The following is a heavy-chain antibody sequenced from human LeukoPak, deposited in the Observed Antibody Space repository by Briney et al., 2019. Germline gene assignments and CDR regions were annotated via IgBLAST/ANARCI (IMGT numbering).Heavy chain of an antibody. J-gene: IGHJ2*01. V-gene: IGHV3-7*01. D-gene: IGHD2-2*01. CDR3: ARVGYCSDSSCHAAGWYFDL. Sequence: GGSLRLSCAASGFTFSGYWMSWVRQAPGKGLEWVANIKQDGSEKYYVDSVKGRFTISRDNAKNSLDLQMNSLRAEDTAVYYRARVGYCSDSSCHAAGWYFDLWGRGTLVTVSS. CDR1: GFTFSGYW. CDR2: IKQDGSEK.